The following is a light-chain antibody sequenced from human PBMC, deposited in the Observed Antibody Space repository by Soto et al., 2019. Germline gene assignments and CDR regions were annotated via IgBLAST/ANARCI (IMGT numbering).Light chain of an antibody. J-gene: IGKJ1*01. CDR1: QSISTS. V-gene: IGKV1-5*03. Sequence: DIQMTQSPSTLSASVGDRVTITCRASQSISTSLAWYQQKPGKAPKVLIYKASSLESGVPSMFSGSGSGTEFTLTISSLQPDDFATYYCQHCDSYWTFGQGTKVEIK. CDR2: KAS. CDR3: QHCDSYWT.